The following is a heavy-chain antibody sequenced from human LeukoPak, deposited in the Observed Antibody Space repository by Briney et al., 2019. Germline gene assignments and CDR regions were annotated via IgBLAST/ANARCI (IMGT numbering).Heavy chain of an antibody. V-gene: IGHV4-4*02. CDR1: GDSINSLDL. J-gene: IGHJ5*02. Sequence: PSETLSLTCTVSGDSINSLDLWSWVRQPPGKGLEWIGEMYLSGTTHSNPSVKSRVTISIDKSKNQFFLNLSSVTAADTAIYYCARHFRLVVENWFDPWGQGTLVTVSS. CDR2: MYLSGTT. CDR3: ARHFRLVVENWFDP. D-gene: IGHD2-21*01.